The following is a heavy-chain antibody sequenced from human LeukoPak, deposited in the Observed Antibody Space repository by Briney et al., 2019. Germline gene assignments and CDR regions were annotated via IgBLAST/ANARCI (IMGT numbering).Heavy chain of an antibody. D-gene: IGHD2-8*01. V-gene: IGHV4-59*08. J-gene: IGHJ5*01. CDR3: ALAPNSNWFDF. CDR2: IHYSGSS. Sequence: SETLSLTCTVSGDSISNFYWNWIRQSPGKGLEWIGNIHYSGSSVYNPSLKSRGTISIYTSRKQFFLKLSSVTAADTAVYFCALAPNSNWFDFWGPGTLVTVSS. CDR1: GDSISNFY.